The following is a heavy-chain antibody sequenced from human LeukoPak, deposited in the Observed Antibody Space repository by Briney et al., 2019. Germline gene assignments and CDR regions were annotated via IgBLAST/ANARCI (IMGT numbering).Heavy chain of an antibody. D-gene: IGHD1-1*01. J-gene: IGHJ5*02. CDR3: VRTGLLKNWFDP. Sequence: GGSLRLSCVASGFTFSRYGMHWVRQAPGKGLEWVAFIPYHENMEYYADSVKGRFTVSRDDSKNTAYLEMNRLRPEHTAVYYCVRTGLLKNWFDPWGHGTQVTVSS. V-gene: IGHV3-30*02. CDR2: IPYHENME. CDR1: GFTFSRYG.